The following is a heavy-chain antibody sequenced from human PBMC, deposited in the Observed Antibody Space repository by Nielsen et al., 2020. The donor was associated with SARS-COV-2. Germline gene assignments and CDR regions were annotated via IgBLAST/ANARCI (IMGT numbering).Heavy chain of an antibody. CDR2: ISSSSSYI. J-gene: IGHJ6*02. CDR1: GSTFSICS. D-gene: IGHD3-3*01. V-gene: IGHV3-21*01. CDR3: ARDTVFWSGYGGMDV. Sequence: SCASSGSTFSICSIKWVSQAPGKGLEWVSSISSSSSYIYYADSVKGRFTISRDNAKNSLYLQMNSLRAEDTAVSYCARDTVFWSGYGGMDVWGQGTTVTVSS.